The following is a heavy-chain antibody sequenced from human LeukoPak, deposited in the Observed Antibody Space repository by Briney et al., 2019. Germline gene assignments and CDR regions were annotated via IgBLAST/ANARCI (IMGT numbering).Heavy chain of an antibody. V-gene: IGHV3-23*01. CDR1: GFTFSTYV. Sequence: PGGSLRLSCVASGFTFSTYVMGWVRQVPGKGLEWVSIVSESGASTYYADSVEGRFTISRDNSKDTLSLQMNSLRAEDTALYYCARESSPPYDFWSGYRYYYYYMDVWGKGTTVTVSS. J-gene: IGHJ6*03. CDR2: VSESGAST. D-gene: IGHD3-3*01. CDR3: ARESSPPYDFWSGYRYYYYYMDV.